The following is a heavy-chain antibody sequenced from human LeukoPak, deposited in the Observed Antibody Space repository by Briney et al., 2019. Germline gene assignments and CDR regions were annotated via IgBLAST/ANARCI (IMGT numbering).Heavy chain of an antibody. CDR2: ISGSGGST. CDR1: GFTFSSYA. D-gene: IGHD3-3*01. J-gene: IGHJ4*02. Sequence: GGSLRLSCAASGFTFSSYAMSWVRQAPGKGLEWVSAISGSGGSTYYADSVKGRFTISRDNSKNTLYLQMNSLRAEDTAVYYCAKEGRKGRYYDFWSGIFDYWGQGTLVTVSS. CDR3: AKEGRKGRYYDFWSGIFDY. V-gene: IGHV3-23*01.